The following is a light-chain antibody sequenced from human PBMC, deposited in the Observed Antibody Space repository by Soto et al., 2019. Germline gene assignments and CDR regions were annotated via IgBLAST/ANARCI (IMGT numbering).Light chain of an antibody. J-gene: IGKJ5*01. CDR2: GAS. V-gene: IGKV3-15*01. CDR1: QSVTSN. CDR3: QQYNNWPPT. Sequence: EIVMTQSPATLSVSPGERATPSCRAIQSVTSNLACYQQKPGQAPSLIIYGASTRATGIPARFSGSGSGTEFTLTISSLQSEDFAVYYCQQYNNWPPTLGQGTRLEIK.